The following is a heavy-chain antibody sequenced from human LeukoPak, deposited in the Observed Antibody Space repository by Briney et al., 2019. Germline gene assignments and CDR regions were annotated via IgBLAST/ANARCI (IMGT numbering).Heavy chain of an antibody. Sequence: SETLSLTCTVSGGSISSGSYYWSWIRQPAGKGLEWIGRIYTSGSTNYNPSLKSRVTISVDTSKNQFSLKLSSVTAADTAVYYSTRYRRDGYNYVDLWAQGTLVSVSS. CDR2: IYTSGST. V-gene: IGHV4-61*02. CDR3: TRYRRDGYNYVDL. CDR1: GGSISSGSYY. J-gene: IGHJ5*02. D-gene: IGHD5-24*01.